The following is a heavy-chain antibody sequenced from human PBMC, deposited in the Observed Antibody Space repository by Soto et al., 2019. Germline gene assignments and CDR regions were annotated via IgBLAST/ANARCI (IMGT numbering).Heavy chain of an antibody. D-gene: IGHD3-10*01. V-gene: IGHV1-8*01. CDR1: GYTFTSYD. Sequence: ASVKVSCKASGYTFTSYDINWVRQATGQGLEWMGWMNPNSGNTGYAQKFQGRVTMTSNTSISTAYMELSSLRSEDTAVYYCARSWAYGSGSYSYYYYGMDVWGQGTTVTVSS. CDR2: MNPNSGNT. J-gene: IGHJ6*02. CDR3: ARSWAYGSGSYSYYYYGMDV.